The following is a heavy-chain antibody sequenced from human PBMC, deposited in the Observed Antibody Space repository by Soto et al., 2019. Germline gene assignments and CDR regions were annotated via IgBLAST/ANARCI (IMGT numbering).Heavy chain of an antibody. J-gene: IGHJ3*02. Sequence: EVQLVESGGGLVQPGGSLRLSCAASGFTFSSYDMHWVRQATGKGLEWVSAIGTAGDTYYPGSVKGRFTISRENAKNSLYLQMNSLRAGDTAVYYCARLGGDDAFDIWGQGTMVTVSS. V-gene: IGHV3-13*01. D-gene: IGHD3-3*01. CDR2: IGTAGDT. CDR1: GFTFSSYD. CDR3: ARLGGDDAFDI.